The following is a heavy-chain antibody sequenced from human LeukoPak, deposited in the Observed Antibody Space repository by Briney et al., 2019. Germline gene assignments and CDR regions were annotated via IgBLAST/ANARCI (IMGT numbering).Heavy chain of an antibody. V-gene: IGHV4-38-2*02. D-gene: IGHD1-26*01. Sequence: SETLSLTCSVSGYSISSGYYWGWVRQPPGKGLEWIGRIYTSGSTNYNPSLKSRVTISVDTSKNQFSLKLSSVTAADTAVYYCARAYKWELNFDYWGQGTLVTVSS. J-gene: IGHJ4*02. CDR2: IYTSGST. CDR1: GYSISSGYY. CDR3: ARAYKWELNFDY.